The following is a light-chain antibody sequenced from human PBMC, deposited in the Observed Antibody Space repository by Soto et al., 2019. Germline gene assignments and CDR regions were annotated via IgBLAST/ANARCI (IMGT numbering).Light chain of an antibody. CDR2: EGS. J-gene: IGLJ2*01. V-gene: IGLV2-23*01. CDR1: SSDVGSYNL. CDR3: CSYAGSVV. Sequence: QSALTQPASVSGSPGQSITISCTGTSSDVGSYNLVSWYQQHPGKAPKLMIYEGSKRPSGVSNRFSGSKSGNTASLTISGLQAEDEAVYYCCSYAGSVVFGGGTQLTVL.